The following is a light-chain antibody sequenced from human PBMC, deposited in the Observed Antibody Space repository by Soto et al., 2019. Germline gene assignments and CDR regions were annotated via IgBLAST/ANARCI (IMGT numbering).Light chain of an antibody. Sequence: EIVLTQSPATLSLSPGERATLSCRASQSVSSYLAWYQQKPGQAPRLLIYGSSSRATDIPDRFSGSGSGTDFTLTISRLEPEDFAVYYCQQYGSSPQTFGQGTKVDI. J-gene: IGKJ1*01. CDR2: GSS. CDR3: QQYGSSPQT. V-gene: IGKV3-20*01. CDR1: QSVSSY.